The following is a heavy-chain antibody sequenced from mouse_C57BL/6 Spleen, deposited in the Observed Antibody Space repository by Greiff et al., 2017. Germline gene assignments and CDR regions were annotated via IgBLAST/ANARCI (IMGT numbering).Heavy chain of an antibody. Sequence: EVQVVESGGDLVKPGGSLKLSCAASGFTFSSYGMSWVRQTPDKRLEWVATISSGGSYTYYPDSVKGRFTISRDNAKNTLYLQMSSLKSDDTAMYYCARERLSYAMDYWGQGTSVTVSS. CDR2: ISSGGSYT. J-gene: IGHJ4*01. D-gene: IGHD1-2*01. CDR1: GFTFSSYG. CDR3: ARERLSYAMDY. V-gene: IGHV5-6*01.